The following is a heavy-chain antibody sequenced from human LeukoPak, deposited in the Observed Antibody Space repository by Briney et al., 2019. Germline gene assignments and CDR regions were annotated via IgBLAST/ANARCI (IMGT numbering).Heavy chain of an antibody. D-gene: IGHD6-19*01. Sequence: PSETLSLTCTVSGGSISSVSYYWAWIRQPPGKGLEWIASIYYSGSTYYNPSLKSRVTISVDTSRNQFSLKLSSVTAADTAVYYCASLAVAGLSEGYWGQGTLVIVSS. CDR3: ASLAVAGLSEGY. V-gene: IGHV4-39*01. CDR2: IYYSGST. J-gene: IGHJ4*02. CDR1: GGSISSVSYY.